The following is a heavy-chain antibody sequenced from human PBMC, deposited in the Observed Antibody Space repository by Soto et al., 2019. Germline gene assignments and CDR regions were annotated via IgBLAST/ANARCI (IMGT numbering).Heavy chain of an antibody. V-gene: IGHV4-39*01. D-gene: IGHD3-10*01. CDR3: ARRERYYGSPGWFDP. J-gene: IGHJ5*02. Sequence: PSETLSLTCSVSGGSISSFTYYWGWIRQPPGKGLEWIGTVYYNENTYYNPSLKSRVTITVDTAKNQFSLNLRSVTAADTARYFCARRERYYGSPGWFDPWGQGTVVTVSS. CDR2: VYYNENT. CDR1: GGSISSFTYY.